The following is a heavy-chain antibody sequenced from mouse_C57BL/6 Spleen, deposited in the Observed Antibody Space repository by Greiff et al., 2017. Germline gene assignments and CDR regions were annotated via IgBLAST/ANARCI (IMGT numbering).Heavy chain of an antibody. J-gene: IGHJ1*03. V-gene: IGHV1-47*01. D-gene: IGHD1-1*01. CDR2: FHPYNDDT. CDR1: GYTFTTYP. CDR3: ARRGYGSSYDWYFDV. Sequence: VQLQQSGAELVKPGASVKMSCKASGYTFTTYPIEWMKQNHGKSLEWIGNFHPYNDDTKYNEKFKGKATLTVEKSSSTVYLELSRLTSDDSAVYYCARRGYGSSYDWYFDVWGTGTTVTVSS.